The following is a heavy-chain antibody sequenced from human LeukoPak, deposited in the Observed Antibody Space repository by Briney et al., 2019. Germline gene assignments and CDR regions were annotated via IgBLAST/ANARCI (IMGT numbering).Heavy chain of an antibody. CDR1: GFTFSSYW. Sequence: AGGSLRLSCAASGFTFSSYWMHWVRQAPGKGLVWVSRINSDGSSTSYADSVKGRFTISRDNAKNTLYLQMNSLRAEDTAVYYCAREPRGGSGYFDYWGQGTLVTVSS. D-gene: IGHD3-22*01. J-gene: IGHJ4*02. V-gene: IGHV3-74*01. CDR2: INSDGSST. CDR3: AREPRGGSGYFDY.